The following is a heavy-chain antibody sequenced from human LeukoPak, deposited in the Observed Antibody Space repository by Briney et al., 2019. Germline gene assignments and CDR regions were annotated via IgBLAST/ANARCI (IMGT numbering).Heavy chain of an antibody. CDR2: IRHDESVR. CDR1: GFTFSSYG. Sequence: GGSLRLSCAASGFTFSSYGMHWVRQAPGKGREWVAFIRHDESVRYYADSVKGRFTISRDNSKNTLSLQMNSLRPEDTAVYYCAKGPSQGATWLGDYWGQGILVTVSS. D-gene: IGHD6-19*01. CDR3: AKGPSQGATWLGDY. J-gene: IGHJ4*02. V-gene: IGHV3-30*02.